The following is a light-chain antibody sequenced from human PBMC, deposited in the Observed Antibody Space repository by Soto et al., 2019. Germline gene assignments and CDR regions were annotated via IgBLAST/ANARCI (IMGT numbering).Light chain of an antibody. V-gene: IGLV2-14*01. CDR3: SSHRGGNTPYV. Sequence: QSALTQPASVSGSPGQSITISCTGTSSDVGSYNYVSWYQQFPGKAPKLLIYDVTNRPSGVSDRFSGSKSDNTASLTISGLLAEDEADYYCSSHRGGNTPYVFGTGTKLTVL. J-gene: IGLJ1*01. CDR2: DVT. CDR1: SSDVGSYNY.